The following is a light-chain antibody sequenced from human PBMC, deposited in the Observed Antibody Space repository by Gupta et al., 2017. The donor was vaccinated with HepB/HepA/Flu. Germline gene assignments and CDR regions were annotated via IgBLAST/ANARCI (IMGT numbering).Light chain of an antibody. Sequence: EVVLTQSPDFQSVTPTEKITITCRASQNIGSSLHWYQQKPDQSPKLLIKYASQSFSGVPSRFSGSGSGTDFTLTISSLEVEDAATYYCHQSRTLPRTFGQGTKVEIK. CDR1: QNIGSS. V-gene: IGKV6-21*01. CDR3: HQSRTLPRT. CDR2: YAS. J-gene: IGKJ1*01.